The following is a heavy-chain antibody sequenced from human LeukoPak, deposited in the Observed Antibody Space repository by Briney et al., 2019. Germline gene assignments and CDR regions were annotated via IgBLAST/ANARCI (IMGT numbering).Heavy chain of an antibody. J-gene: IGHJ4*02. CDR2: ITSSGAYI. Sequence: GGSLRLSCAASGFTFNYYNMNWVRQAPGKALEWVSSITSSGAYIFYADSVRGRFTISRDNAKDSLYLQMNSLGPEDTAVYYCARVGDLNYFDYWGQGTLVTVSS. V-gene: IGHV3-21*01. CDR3: ARVGDLNYFDY. CDR1: GFTFNYYN. D-gene: IGHD3-16*01.